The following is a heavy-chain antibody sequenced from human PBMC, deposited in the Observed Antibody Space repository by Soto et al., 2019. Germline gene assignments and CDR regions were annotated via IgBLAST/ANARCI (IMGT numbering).Heavy chain of an antibody. CDR1: GFTFSSYA. D-gene: IGHD2-21*02. CDR3: AVDGGNLGDY. J-gene: IGHJ4*02. V-gene: IGHV3-30-3*01. Sequence: QVQLVESGGGVVQPGRSLRLSCAASGFTFSSYAMHWVRQAPGKGLEWVAVISYDGSNKYYADSVKGRFTISRDNSKNTRYLQMNSLRAEDTAVYYCAVDGGNLGDYWGQGTLVTVSS. CDR2: ISYDGSNK.